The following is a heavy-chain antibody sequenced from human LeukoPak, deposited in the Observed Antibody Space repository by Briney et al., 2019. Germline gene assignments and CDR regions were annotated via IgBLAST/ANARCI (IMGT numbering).Heavy chain of an antibody. CDR3: ARGDSSFNPLDY. D-gene: IGHD3-22*01. J-gene: IGHJ4*02. V-gene: IGHV3-30-3*01. CDR1: GFTFSSYA. Sequence: PGGSLRLSCAASGFTFSSYAMHWVRQVPGKGLEWVAVISYDGSNKYYADSVKGRFTISRDNSKNTLYLQMNSLRAEDTAVYYCARGDSSFNPLDYWGQGTLVTVSS. CDR2: ISYDGSNK.